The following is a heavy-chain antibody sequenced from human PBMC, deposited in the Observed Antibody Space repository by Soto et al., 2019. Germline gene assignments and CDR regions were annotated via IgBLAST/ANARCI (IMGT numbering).Heavy chain of an antibody. Sequence: GGSLRLSCAASGFTFSNAWMSWVRQAPGKGLEWVGRIKSKTDGGTTDYAAPVKGRFTISRDDSKNTLYLQMNSLKTEDTAVYYCTTDPLEYCSGGSCRHPYYFDYWGQGTLVTVSS. CDR2: IKSKTDGGTT. J-gene: IGHJ4*02. CDR1: GFTFSNAW. V-gene: IGHV3-15*01. D-gene: IGHD2-15*01. CDR3: TTDPLEYCSGGSCRHPYYFDY.